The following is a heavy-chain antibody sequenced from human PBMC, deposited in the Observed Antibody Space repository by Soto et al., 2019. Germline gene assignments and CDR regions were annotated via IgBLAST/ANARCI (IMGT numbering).Heavy chain of an antibody. CDR1: GFTFSSYS. J-gene: IGHJ6*02. CDR3: ARAEVGATRDYYYGMDV. D-gene: IGHD1-26*01. V-gene: IGHV3-21*01. CDR2: ISSSSSYI. Sequence: PGGSLRLSCAASGFTFSSYSMNWVRQAPGKGLEWVSSISSSSSYIYYADSVKGRFTISRDNAKNSLYLQMNSLRAEDTAVYYCARAEVGATRDYYYGMDVWGQGTTVTVSS.